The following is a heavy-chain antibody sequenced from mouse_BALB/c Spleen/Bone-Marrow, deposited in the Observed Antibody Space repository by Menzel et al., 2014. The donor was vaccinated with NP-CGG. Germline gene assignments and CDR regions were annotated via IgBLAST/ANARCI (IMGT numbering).Heavy chain of an antibody. CDR2: ISYSGIT. J-gene: IGHJ4*01. V-gene: IGHV3-2*02. Sequence: VQLQQSGPGLVKPSPSLSLTCTVTGYSITSDYAWNWIRQFPGNKLEWMGYISYSGITSYNPSLKSRISITRDTSKNQFFLQLNSVTTEDTATYYCARRYYAMDYWGQGTSVTVSS. CDR1: GYSITSDYA. CDR3: ARRYYAMDY.